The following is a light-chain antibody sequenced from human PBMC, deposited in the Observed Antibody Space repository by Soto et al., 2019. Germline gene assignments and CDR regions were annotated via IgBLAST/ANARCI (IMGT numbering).Light chain of an antibody. J-gene: IGLJ1*01. CDR2: EVS. Sequence: QSVLTQPPSASGSPGQSVTISCIGTSSDVGGYNYVSWYQQHPGKAPKLIISEVSKRPSGVPDRFSGSKSGNTASLTVSGLQAEDEADYFCSSYTSSSTYVFGTGTKLTVL. CDR3: SSYTSSSTYV. V-gene: IGLV2-8*01. CDR1: SSDVGGYNY.